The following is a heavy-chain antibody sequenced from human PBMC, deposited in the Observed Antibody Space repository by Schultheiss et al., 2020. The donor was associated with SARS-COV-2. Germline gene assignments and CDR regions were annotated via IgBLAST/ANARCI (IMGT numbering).Heavy chain of an antibody. V-gene: IGHV4-59*01. Sequence: SETLSLTCTVSGGSISSYYWSWIRQPPGKGLEWIGYIYYSGSTNYNPSLKSRVTISVDTSKKQFSLKLSSVTAADTAVYYCARGTHYDAFDIWGQGTMVTVSS. J-gene: IGHJ3*02. CDR1: GGSISSYY. CDR2: IYYSGST. CDR3: ARGTHYDAFDI.